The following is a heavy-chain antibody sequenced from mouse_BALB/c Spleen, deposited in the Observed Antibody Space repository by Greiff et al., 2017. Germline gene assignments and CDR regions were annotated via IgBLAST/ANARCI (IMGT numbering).Heavy chain of an antibody. D-gene: IGHD5-5*01. CDR3: ARGLPWYFDV. CDR1: GFTFSSFG. J-gene: IGHJ1*01. CDR2: ISSGSSTI. Sequence: EVKLMESGGGLVQPGGSLKLSCAASGFTFSSFGMHWVRQAPEKGLEWVAYISSGSSTIYYADTVKGRFTISRDNPKNTLFLQMTSLRSEDTAMYYCARGLPWYFDVWGAGTTVTVSS. V-gene: IGHV5-17*02.